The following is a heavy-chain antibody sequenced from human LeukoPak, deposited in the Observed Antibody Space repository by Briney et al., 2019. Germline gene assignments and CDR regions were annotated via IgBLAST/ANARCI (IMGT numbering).Heavy chain of an antibody. CDR1: GGTFSSYT. CDR3: ARPDYYYYDSSGYYYY. V-gene: IGHV1-69*02. D-gene: IGHD3-22*01. CDR2: IIPILGIA. Sequence: SVKVSCKASGGTFSSYTISWVRQAPGQGLEWMGRIIPILGIANYAQKFQGRVTITADKSTSTAYMELGSLRSEDTAVYYCARPDYYYYDSSGYYYYWGQGTLVTVSS. J-gene: IGHJ4*02.